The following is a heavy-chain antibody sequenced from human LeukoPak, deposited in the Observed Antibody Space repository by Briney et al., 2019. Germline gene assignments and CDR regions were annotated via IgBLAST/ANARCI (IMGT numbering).Heavy chain of an antibody. CDR2: IGSSGGGI. CDR1: GFTFSTYT. CDR3: AIDPNWGTHS. V-gene: IGHV3-23*01. Sequence: GGSLRLSCAASGFTFSTYTMYWVRHPPGKRLEWVSIIGSSGGGIHYADSVKGRFTISRDNSRNALYLQMNSLRVEDTAVYYCAIDPNWGTHSWGQGVLVTVSS. J-gene: IGHJ4*02. D-gene: IGHD7-27*01.